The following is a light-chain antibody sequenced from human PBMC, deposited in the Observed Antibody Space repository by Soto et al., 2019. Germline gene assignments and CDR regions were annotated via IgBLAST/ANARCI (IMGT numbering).Light chain of an antibody. CDR2: KAS. CDR3: QQYDSYSLRT. CDR1: QTITTS. Sequence: DIEVTQSPSTLSASVGDRVTITCRASQTITTSLAWYQQKPGKAPKLLIYKASSLESGVPSRFSGSGSGTEFTLTISSLQPDDFATYYCQQYDSYSLRTFGQGTRGEI. J-gene: IGKJ1*01. V-gene: IGKV1-5*03.